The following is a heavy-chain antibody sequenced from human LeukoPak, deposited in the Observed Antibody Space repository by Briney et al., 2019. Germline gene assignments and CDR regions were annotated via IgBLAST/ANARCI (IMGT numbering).Heavy chain of an antibody. CDR3: ARDHYSSGPYYFDY. CDR2: VSYDGSIK. Sequence: GGSLRLSCAASGFTFSSYTMNWVRQAPNKGLEWVAIVSYDGSIKYYADSVKGRFTISRDNSKNTLYLQMNSLRVEDTAVYYCARDHYSSGPYYFDYWGQGTLVTVSS. CDR1: GFTFSSYT. J-gene: IGHJ4*02. D-gene: IGHD6-19*01. V-gene: IGHV3-30-3*01.